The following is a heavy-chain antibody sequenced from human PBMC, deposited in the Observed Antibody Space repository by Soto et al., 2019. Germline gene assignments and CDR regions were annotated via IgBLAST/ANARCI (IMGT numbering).Heavy chain of an antibody. V-gene: IGHV4-59*01. J-gene: IGHJ6*02. Sequence: SETLSVTCTVSGGSISSYYWSWIRQPPGKGLEWIGYIYYSGSTNYNPSLKSRVTISVDTSKNQFSLKLSSVTAADTAVYYCARDTPRYYYGSGSYYNIGYYYYYGMDVWGQGTTVTVSS. CDR1: GGSISSYY. D-gene: IGHD3-10*01. CDR2: IYYSGST. CDR3: ARDTPRYYYGSGSYYNIGYYYYYGMDV.